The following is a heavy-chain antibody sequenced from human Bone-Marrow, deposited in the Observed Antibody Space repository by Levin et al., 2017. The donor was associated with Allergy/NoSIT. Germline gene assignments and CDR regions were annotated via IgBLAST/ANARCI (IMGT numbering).Heavy chain of an antibody. Sequence: PGESLKISCVASGFTFSSHWMHWVRQVPEKGLLWVSRLKGDGTNTAYADSVRGRFTISRDNAKNTLYLEMNSLRVEDTAVYYCSTARLGTTHDHLEIWGQGTLVTVSS. CDR1: GFTFSSHW. V-gene: IGHV3-74*01. CDR3: STARLGTTHDHLEI. CDR2: LKGDGTNT. D-gene: IGHD1-14*01. J-gene: IGHJ1*01.